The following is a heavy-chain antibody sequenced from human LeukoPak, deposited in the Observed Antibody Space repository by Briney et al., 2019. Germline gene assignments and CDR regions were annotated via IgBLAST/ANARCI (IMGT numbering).Heavy chain of an antibody. D-gene: IGHD2-2*01. Sequence: ASVTVSCKASGYTFTGYYMHWVRQAPGQGLEWMGRINPNSGGTNYAQKFQGRVTMTRDTSISTAYMELSRLRSDDTAVYYCARVKVVVPAAMGAWFDPWGQGTLVTVSS. CDR3: ARVKVVVPAAMGAWFDP. V-gene: IGHV1-2*06. J-gene: IGHJ5*02. CDR2: INPNSGGT. CDR1: GYTFTGYY.